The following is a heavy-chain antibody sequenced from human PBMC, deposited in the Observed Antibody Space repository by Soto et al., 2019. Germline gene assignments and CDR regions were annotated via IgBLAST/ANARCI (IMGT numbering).Heavy chain of an antibody. V-gene: IGHV3-23*01. Sequence: GGSLRLSCAASGFTFSSYAMSWVRQAPGKGLEWVSAISGSGGSTYYADSVKGRFTISRDNSKNTLYLQMNSLRAEDTAVYYCAKVPGGSYYTAHSFDYWGQGTLVTVSS. D-gene: IGHD3-10*01. CDR2: ISGSGGST. CDR1: GFTFSSYA. CDR3: AKVPGGSYYTAHSFDY. J-gene: IGHJ4*02.